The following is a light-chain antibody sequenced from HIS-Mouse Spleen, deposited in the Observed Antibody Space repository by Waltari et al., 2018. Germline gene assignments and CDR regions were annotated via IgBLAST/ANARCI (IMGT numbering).Light chain of an antibody. CDR2: DVS. J-gene: IGLJ1*01. Sequence: QSALTQPRSVSGAPGQSVPIPCPGTSSHVGGYNYVPWYQQHPGKAPKLMSYDVSKRPSGVPDRFSGSKSGNTASLTISGLQAEDEADYYCCSYAGSYTGVFGTGTKVTVL. V-gene: IGLV2-11*01. CDR1: SSHVGGYNY. CDR3: CSYAGSYTGV.